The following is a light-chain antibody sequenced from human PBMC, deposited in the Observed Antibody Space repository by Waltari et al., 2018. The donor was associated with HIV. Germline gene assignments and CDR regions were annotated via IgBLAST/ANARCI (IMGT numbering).Light chain of an antibody. Sequence: QSALAQPASVSGSPGQSITISCTGRHSDVGFYNLVSWYQQFPGKAPQLIIYAVHSRPSVVSSRFSGSKSGNTASLTISDLQAEDEAEYFCNSYRSSDTVIFGGGTKLTVL. CDR3: NSYRSSDTVI. CDR2: AVH. CDR1: HSDVGFYNL. V-gene: IGLV2-14*01. J-gene: IGLJ2*01.